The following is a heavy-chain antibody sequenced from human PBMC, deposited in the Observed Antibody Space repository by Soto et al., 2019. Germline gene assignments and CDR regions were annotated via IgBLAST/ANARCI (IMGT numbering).Heavy chain of an antibody. CDR2: IYYSGST. CDR3: ARHEAPSGWYFDY. V-gene: IGHV4-39*01. Sequence: SETMCLTCTVSGGSISSSSYYWGWIRQPPGKGLEWIGSIYYSGSTYYNPSLKSRVTISVDTSKNQFSLKLSSVTAADTAVYYCARHEAPSGWYFDYWGQGTLVTVSS. CDR1: GGSISSSSYY. J-gene: IGHJ4*02. D-gene: IGHD6-19*01.